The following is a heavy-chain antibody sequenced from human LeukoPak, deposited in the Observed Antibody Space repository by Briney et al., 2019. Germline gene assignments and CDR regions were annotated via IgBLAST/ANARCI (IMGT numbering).Heavy chain of an antibody. CDR2: IYTSGST. J-gene: IGHJ3*02. V-gene: IGHV4-61*02. CDR3: ARDRYYDSSGCSLHSFDI. CDR1: GGSISSGSYY. Sequence: SQTLSLTCTVSGGSISSGSYYWSWIRQPAGKGLEWIGRIYTSGSTNYNPSLKSRVTISVDTSKNQFALKLSSVTAADTAVYYCARDRYYDSSGCSLHSFDIWGQGTMVTVSS. D-gene: IGHD3-22*01.